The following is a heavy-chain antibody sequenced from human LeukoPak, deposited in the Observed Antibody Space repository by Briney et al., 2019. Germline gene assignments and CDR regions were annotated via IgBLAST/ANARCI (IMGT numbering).Heavy chain of an antibody. CDR1: GYSISSGYY. CDR3: ASQDRYCSSTSCFDY. D-gene: IGHD2-2*01. J-gene: IGHJ4*02. V-gene: IGHV4-38-2*01. CDR2: IYHSGST. Sequence: SETLSLTCAVSGYSISSGYYWGWIRPPPGKGREWIGSIYHSGSTYYNPSLKSRVTISVDTSKNQFSLKLSSVTAADTAVYYCASQDRYCSSTSCFDYWGQGTLVTVSS.